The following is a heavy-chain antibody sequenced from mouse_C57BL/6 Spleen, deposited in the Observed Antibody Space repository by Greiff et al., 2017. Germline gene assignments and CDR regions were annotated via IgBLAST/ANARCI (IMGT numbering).Heavy chain of an antibody. J-gene: IGHJ2*01. V-gene: IGHV1-82*01. CDR3: VSGYIDY. Sequence: QVQLQQSGPELVKPGASVKISCKASGYAFSSSWMNWVKQRPGKGLEWIGRIYPGDGDTNYNGKFKGKATLTADKSSSTAYMQLSSLTSEDSAVXFCVSGYIDYWGQGTTLTVSS. CDR1: GYAFSSSW. CDR2: IYPGDGDT.